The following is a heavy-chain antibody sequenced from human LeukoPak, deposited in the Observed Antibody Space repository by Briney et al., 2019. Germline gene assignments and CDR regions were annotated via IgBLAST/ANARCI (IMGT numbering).Heavy chain of an antibody. CDR3: ARGRFGVWGSYRYLIYFDY. V-gene: IGHV4-59*12. J-gene: IGHJ4*02. Sequence: SETLSLTCTVSGGSISSYYWSWIRQPPGKGLEWIGYIYYSGSTNYNPSLKSRVTISVDTSKNQFSLKLSSVTAADTAVYYCARGRFGVWGSYRYLIYFDYWGQGTLVTVSS. CDR2: IYYSGST. D-gene: IGHD3-16*02. CDR1: GGSISSYY.